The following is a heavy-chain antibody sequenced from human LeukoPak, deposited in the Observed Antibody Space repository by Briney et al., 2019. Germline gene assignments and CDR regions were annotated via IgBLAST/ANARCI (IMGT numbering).Heavy chain of an antibody. CDR1: GFTFSSYW. CDR3: ARDHSYGGDDY. D-gene: IGHD4-23*01. CDR2: INSDGSIT. Sequence: PGGSLRLSCAASGFTFSSYWMHWVRQAPGKGLVWVSRINSDGSITSYADSVKGRFTISRDNAKNTLYLQMNSLRAEDTAVYYCARDHSYGGDDYWGQGTLVTVSS. J-gene: IGHJ4*02. V-gene: IGHV3-74*01.